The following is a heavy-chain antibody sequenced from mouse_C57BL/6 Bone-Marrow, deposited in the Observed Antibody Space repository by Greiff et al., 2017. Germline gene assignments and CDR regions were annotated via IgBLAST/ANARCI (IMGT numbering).Heavy chain of an antibody. CDR2: ISSGSSTN. V-gene: IGHV5-17*01. CDR3: ARDYYYGSSWFAY. J-gene: IGHJ3*01. CDR1: GFTFSDYG. Sequence: EVNVVESGGGLVKPGGSLKLSCAASGFTFSDYGMHWVRQAPEKGLEWVAYISSGSSTNYYADTVKGRFTISRDNAKNPRFLQMTSLRSEDTAMYYCARDYYYGSSWFAYWGQGTLVTVSA. D-gene: IGHD1-1*01.